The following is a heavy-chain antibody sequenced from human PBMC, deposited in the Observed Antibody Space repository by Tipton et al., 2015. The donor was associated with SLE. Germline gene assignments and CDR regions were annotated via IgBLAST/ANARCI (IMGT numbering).Heavy chain of an antibody. CDR3: ARDPGSITAHFQH. V-gene: IGHV3-23*01. Sequence: SLRLSCAASGFTFSSYAMSWVRQAPGKGLEWVSGISGSGGSTYYADSVKGRFTIFRDNSKNTLYLQMNSLRAEDTAVYYCARDPGSITAHFQHWGQGTLVTVSS. J-gene: IGHJ1*01. CDR1: GFTFSSYA. CDR2: ISGSGGST.